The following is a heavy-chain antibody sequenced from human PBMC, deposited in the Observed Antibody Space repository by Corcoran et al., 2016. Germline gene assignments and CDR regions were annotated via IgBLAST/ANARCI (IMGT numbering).Heavy chain of an antibody. J-gene: IGHJ4*02. CDR3: ARLITGIAALDY. Sequence: QLQLQESGPGLVKPSETLSLTCTVSGGSISSSSYYWGWIRQPPGKGLEWIGSIYYSGSTHYNPSLKSRVTISVDTSKNQFSLKLSSVTAADTAGYYCARLITGIAALDYWGQGTLVTVSS. D-gene: IGHD6-6*01. CDR1: GGSISSSSYY. CDR2: IYYSGST. V-gene: IGHV4-39*01.